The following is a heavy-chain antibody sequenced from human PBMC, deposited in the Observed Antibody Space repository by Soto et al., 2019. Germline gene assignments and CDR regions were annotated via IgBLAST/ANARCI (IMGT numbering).Heavy chain of an antibody. J-gene: IGHJ4*02. CDR1: GGTFSTYS. D-gene: IGHD6-19*01. Sequence: GASVEVSCKTSGGTFSTYSIVWVRQAPGEGFEWMGGIIPIFGTANYAQKFQDRVTITADKSTNTAFMELSSLKSEDTAVYYCSRVHSRGWYLRPGVWGQGTLVTVSS. CDR2: IIPIFGTA. V-gene: IGHV1-69*06. CDR3: SRVHSRGWYLRPGV.